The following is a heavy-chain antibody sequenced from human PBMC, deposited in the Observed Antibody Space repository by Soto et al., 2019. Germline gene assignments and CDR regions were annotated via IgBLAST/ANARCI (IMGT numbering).Heavy chain of an antibody. V-gene: IGHV1-18*01. Sequence: ASVKVSCKASGYTFTSYGISWVRQAPGQGLEWMGWISAYNGNTNYAQKLQGRVTMTTDTSTSTAYMELRSLRSDDTAVYYCAREALRNDYGDYYYFDYWGQGTLVTVSS. CDR2: ISAYNGNT. CDR1: GYTFTSYG. D-gene: IGHD4-17*01. CDR3: AREALRNDYGDYYYFDY. J-gene: IGHJ4*02.